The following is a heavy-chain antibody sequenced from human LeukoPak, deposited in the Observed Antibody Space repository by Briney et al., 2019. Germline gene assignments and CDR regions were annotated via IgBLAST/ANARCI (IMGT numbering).Heavy chain of an antibody. V-gene: IGHV1-18*01. Sequence: ASVKVSCKASGYTFTSYGISWVRQAPGQGLEWMGWISAYNGNTNYAQKLQGRVTMTTDTSTSTAYMELRSLRSDDTAVYYCARDQVDVVVAARGAWFDPWGQGILVTVSS. CDR3: ARDQVDVVVAARGAWFDP. D-gene: IGHD2-15*01. CDR2: ISAYNGNT. J-gene: IGHJ5*02. CDR1: GYTFTSYG.